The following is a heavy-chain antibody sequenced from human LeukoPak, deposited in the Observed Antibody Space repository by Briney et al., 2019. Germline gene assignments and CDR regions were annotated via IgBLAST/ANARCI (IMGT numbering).Heavy chain of an antibody. Sequence: GGSLRLSCAASGFTFSSHWMSWVRQAPGKGLEWVANIKEDGSEKHYVDSVKGRSTISRDNAKNSLYLQMNSLRAEDTAVYYCARGGGNFDYWGQGTLVTVSS. V-gene: IGHV3-7*05. D-gene: IGHD2-15*01. CDR1: GFTFSSHW. CDR2: IKEDGSEK. J-gene: IGHJ4*02. CDR3: ARGGGNFDY.